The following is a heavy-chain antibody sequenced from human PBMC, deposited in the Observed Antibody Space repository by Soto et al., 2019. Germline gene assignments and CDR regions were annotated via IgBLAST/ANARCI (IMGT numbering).Heavy chain of an antibody. CDR1: GFTSSSYA. V-gene: IGHV3-30-3*01. J-gene: IGHJ4*02. Sequence: AWVSLRLSCGASGFTSSSYAMHCVRQAPGKGLEWVAVISYDGSNKYYADSVKRRFTISRDNSKNTLYLQMNSLRAEDTAVYYCARAYEGDYFAYWGQGTLVTVSS. CDR2: ISYDGSNK. CDR3: ARAYEGDYFAY. D-gene: IGHD3-16*01.